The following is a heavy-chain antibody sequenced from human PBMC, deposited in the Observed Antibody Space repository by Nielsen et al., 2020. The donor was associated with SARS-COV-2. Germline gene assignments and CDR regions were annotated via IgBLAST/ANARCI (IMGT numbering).Heavy chain of an antibody. J-gene: IGHJ4*02. CDR2: IYPGDSDT. CDR1: GYRFNESW. CDR3: ARAESGVLSPYHYDL. D-gene: IGHD3-16*01. V-gene: IGHV5-51*01. Sequence: GESLKISCQGSGYRFNESWIGWVRQMPGKGLEWMAIIYPGDSDTRYSPSFRGQITISADRSIRTAYLQWNSLKASDTAMYFCARAESGVLSPYHYDLWGQGTLLTVSS.